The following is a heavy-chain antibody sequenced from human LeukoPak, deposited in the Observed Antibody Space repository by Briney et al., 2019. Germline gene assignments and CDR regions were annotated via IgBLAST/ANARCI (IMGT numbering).Heavy chain of an antibody. CDR2: IIPIFGTA. D-gene: IGHD3-16*01. J-gene: IGHJ3*02. CDR3: ARDSIGLGLLGLGAFDI. Sequence: ASVKVSCKASGGTFSSYSISWVRQAPGQGLEWMGGIIPIFGTANYAQKFQGRVTVTTDESTSTAYMELSSLRSEDTAVYYCARDSIGLGLLGLGAFDIWGQGTMVTVSS. V-gene: IGHV1-69*05. CDR1: GGTFSSYS.